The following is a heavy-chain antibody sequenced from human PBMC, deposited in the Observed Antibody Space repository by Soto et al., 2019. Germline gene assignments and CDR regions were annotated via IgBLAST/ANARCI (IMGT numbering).Heavy chain of an antibody. CDR2: IAYDGSNK. CDR1: VGTFSSSA. J-gene: IGHJ6*01. CDR3: ASAGAYSPTRPYSYYSYGIGI. Sequence: TLRLSCAASVGTFSSSAMHGFRQAPGKGLGLVAVIAYDGSNKYYGDSVKGRFTSPRSNSKNTLYLQMNSLRAEETAVYDWASAGAYSPTRPYSYYSYGIGIREERCRVTGSS. V-gene: IGHV3-30-3*01. D-gene: IGHD3-16*01.